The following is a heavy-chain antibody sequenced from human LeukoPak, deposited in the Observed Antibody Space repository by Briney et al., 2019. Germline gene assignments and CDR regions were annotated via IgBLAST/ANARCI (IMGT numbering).Heavy chain of an antibody. CDR3: ARGGETKSLGAFGI. J-gene: IGHJ3*02. V-gene: IGHV4-34*01. CDR1: GGSFSGYY. D-gene: IGHD2-8*01. Sequence: SETLSLTCAVYGGSFSGYYWSWIRQPPGKGLEWIGEINHSGSTNYNPSLKSRVTISVDTSKNQFSLKLSSVTAADTAVYYCARGGETKSLGAFGIWGQGTMVTVSS. CDR2: INHSGST.